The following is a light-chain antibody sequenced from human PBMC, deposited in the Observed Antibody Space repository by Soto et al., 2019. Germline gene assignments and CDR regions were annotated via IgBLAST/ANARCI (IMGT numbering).Light chain of an antibody. CDR2: ATS. Sequence: DIQLTQSPSSLSASVGDRVTITCRASQAISSYLAWYQQKPGKVPELLIYATSTLQSGAPSRFSGSGSGTDFTLTISRLQPKDVATYYCHKYNHAPTFGGGTKVEIK. J-gene: IGKJ4*01. CDR3: HKYNHAPT. CDR1: QAISSY. V-gene: IGKV1-27*01.